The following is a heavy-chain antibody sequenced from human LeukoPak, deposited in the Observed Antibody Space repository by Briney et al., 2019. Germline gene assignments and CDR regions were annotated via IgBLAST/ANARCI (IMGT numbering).Heavy chain of an antibody. V-gene: IGHV4-39*07. J-gene: IGHJ3*02. CDR2: MYYSGNI. D-gene: IGHD1-14*01. CDR1: GGSISSSTYY. CDR3: ARDHVRFIRRRNNVFDI. Sequence: SETLSLTCTVSGGSISSSTYYWGWIRQPPGKGLECIGSMYYSGNIYYNPSLKSRVTISVDTSKNQLSLKLSSVTAADTAVYYCARDHVRFIRRRNNVFDIWGQGTMVTVSS.